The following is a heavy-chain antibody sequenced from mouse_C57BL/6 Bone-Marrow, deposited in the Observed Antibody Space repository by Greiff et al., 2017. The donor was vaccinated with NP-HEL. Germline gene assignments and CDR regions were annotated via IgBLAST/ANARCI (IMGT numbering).Heavy chain of an antibody. J-gene: IGHJ2*01. CDR1: GFTFSDAW. CDR3: TRGLDVEY. Sequence: EVQGVESGGGLVQPGGSMKLSCAASGFTFSDAWMDWVRQSPEKGLEWVAEIRNKANNPATYYAESVKGRFTISRDESKSSGYLQMNSLRAEDTGIYYCTRGLDVEYWGQGTTLTVSS. CDR2: IRNKANNPAT. V-gene: IGHV6-6*01.